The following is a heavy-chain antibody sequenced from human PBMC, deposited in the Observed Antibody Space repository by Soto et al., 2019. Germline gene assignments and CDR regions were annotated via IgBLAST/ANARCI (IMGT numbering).Heavy chain of an antibody. CDR1: GFSLSTTAEG. J-gene: IGHJ4*02. V-gene: IGHV2-5*02. D-gene: IGHD2-2*01. Sequence: QITLKESGPTLVKPTQTLTLTCTFSGFSLSTTAEGVGWIRQPPGKALEWLALIYWDDDERYSPSLKSRLTITKDTSKNLVVLTMTNVDPVDTATYYCALGSCSSADCYPNPYLDYWGQGILVTVSS. CDR2: IYWDDDE. CDR3: ALGSCSSADCYPNPYLDY.